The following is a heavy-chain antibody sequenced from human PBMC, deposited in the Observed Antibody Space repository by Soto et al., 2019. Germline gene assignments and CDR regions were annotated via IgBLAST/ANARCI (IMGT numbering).Heavy chain of an antibody. CDR1: GGSISNDNYY. D-gene: IGHD4-17*01. J-gene: IGHJ4*02. V-gene: IGHV4-31*03. Sequence: QVQLRESGPGLVKPSQTLSLTCTVSGGSISNDNYYWTWIRQHPGKGLEWIGYSYYSGRTYYNPSLTSRFSISVDTSKNQFSLKLSSVTAADTAVYYCVATTVTTISLDYWGQGTLVTVSS. CDR3: VATTVTTISLDY. CDR2: SYYSGRT.